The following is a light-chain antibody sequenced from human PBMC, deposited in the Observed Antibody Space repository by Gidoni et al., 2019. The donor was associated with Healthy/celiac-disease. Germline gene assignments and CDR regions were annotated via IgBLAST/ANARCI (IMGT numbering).Light chain of an antibody. CDR1: QSVSSY. CDR3: QQRSNWPIT. CDR2: AAS. V-gene: IGKV3-11*01. J-gene: IGKJ5*01. Sequence: TVSTQSPATLSLSPGERATLSCRPSQSVSSYLAWYQQKPGQAPRLLIYAASNRATGIPARFSGSGSGTDFTLTISSLEPEDFAVYYCQQRSNWPITFGQGTRLEIK.